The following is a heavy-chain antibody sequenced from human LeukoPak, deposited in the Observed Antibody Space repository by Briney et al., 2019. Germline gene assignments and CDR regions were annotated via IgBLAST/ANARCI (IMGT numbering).Heavy chain of an antibody. Sequence: GWSLTLSCAASGFTFSSYAMSWVRQAPGQGLEWVGRIKSKTDGGTTDNAAPVKGRFTISRDDSKNTLYLQMNSLKTEDTAVYYCTRGYWFDPWGQGTLVTVSS. CDR3: TRGYWFDP. V-gene: IGHV3-15*01. D-gene: IGHD3-10*01. J-gene: IGHJ5*02. CDR1: GFTFSSYA. CDR2: IKSKTDGGTT.